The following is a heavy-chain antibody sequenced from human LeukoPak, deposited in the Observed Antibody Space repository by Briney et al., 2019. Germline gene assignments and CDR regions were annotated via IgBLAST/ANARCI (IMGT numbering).Heavy chain of an antibody. J-gene: IGHJ3*02. CDR3: ARTRPPSIFGVVDI. CDR1: GGSISSGGYS. Sequence: SQTLSLTCAVSGGSISSGGYSWSWIRQPPGKGLEWIGYIYYSGSTNYNPSLKSRVTISVDTSKNQFSLKLSSVTAADTAVYYCARTRPPSIFGVVDIWGQGTMVTVSS. D-gene: IGHD3-3*01. CDR2: IYYSGST. V-gene: IGHV4-61*08.